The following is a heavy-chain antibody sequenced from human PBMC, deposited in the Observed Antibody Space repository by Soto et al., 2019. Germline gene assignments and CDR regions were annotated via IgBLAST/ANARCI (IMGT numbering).Heavy chain of an antibody. J-gene: IGHJ4*02. Sequence: GGSLRLSCAGSGFIFKNYALNWVRQSPGKGLEWVASITRDGYNKYYADSVKGRFTISRDNSRDTLSLQMTALRTEDSSIYYCTKSSGGSSSVGMDYWGQGTRVTVSS. V-gene: IGHV3-30*04. D-gene: IGHD6-6*01. CDR2: ITRDGYNK. CDR3: TKSSGGSSSVGMDY. CDR1: GFIFKNYA.